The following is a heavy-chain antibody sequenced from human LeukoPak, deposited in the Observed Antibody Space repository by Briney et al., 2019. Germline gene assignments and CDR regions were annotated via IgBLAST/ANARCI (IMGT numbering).Heavy chain of an antibody. V-gene: IGHV3-48*01. Sequence: GGSLRLSCAASGFTFSSYSMNWVRQAPGKGLEWVSYISTSSNTIYYADSVKGRFTISRDNAKNSLYLQMNSLRAEDTAVYYCARNIWFGESADAFDIWGQGTMVTVSS. D-gene: IGHD3-10*01. CDR3: ARNIWFGESADAFDI. J-gene: IGHJ3*02. CDR1: GFTFSSYS. CDR2: ISTSSNTI.